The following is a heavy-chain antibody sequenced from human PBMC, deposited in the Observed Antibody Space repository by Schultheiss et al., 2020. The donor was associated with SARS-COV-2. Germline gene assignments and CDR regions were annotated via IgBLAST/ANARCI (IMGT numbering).Heavy chain of an antibody. Sequence: GGSLRLSCAASGFTFSNAWMSWVRQAPGKGLEWVGRIKSKTDGGTTDYAAPVKGRFTISRDDSKNTLYLQMNSLKTEDTAVYYCTTIVVVAATGDYWGQGTLVTVSS. CDR3: TTIVVVAATGDY. V-gene: IGHV3-15*01. CDR2: IKSKTDGGTT. D-gene: IGHD2-15*01. J-gene: IGHJ4*02. CDR1: GFTFSNAW.